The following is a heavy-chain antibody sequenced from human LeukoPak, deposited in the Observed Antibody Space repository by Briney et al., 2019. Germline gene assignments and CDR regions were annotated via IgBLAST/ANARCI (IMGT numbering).Heavy chain of an antibody. CDR2: ISYDGSNK. J-gene: IGHJ4*02. V-gene: IGHV3-30-3*01. D-gene: IGHD2-15*01. CDR1: GFTFSSYA. Sequence: GRSLRLSCAASGFTFSSYAMHWGRQAPGKGLEWVAVISYDGSNKYYAGSVKGRFTISRDNSKNTLYLQMNSLRAEDTALYYCATSARTYLGSSLDYWGQGTLVTVSS. CDR3: ATSARTYLGSSLDY.